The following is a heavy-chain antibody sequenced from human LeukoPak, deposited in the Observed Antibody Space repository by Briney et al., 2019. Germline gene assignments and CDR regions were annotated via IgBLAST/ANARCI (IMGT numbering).Heavy chain of an antibody. CDR2: MNSDGSST. CDR1: GFTFSSYW. D-gene: IGHD6-19*01. CDR3: ARAPPGWYWFDP. Sequence: GGSLRLSCAASGFTFSSYWMHWVRQAPGKGLVWVSRMNSDGSSTSYADSVKGRFTISRDNAKNTLYLQMNSLRAEDTAVYYCARAPPGWYWFDPWGQGTLVTVSS. J-gene: IGHJ5*02. V-gene: IGHV3-74*01.